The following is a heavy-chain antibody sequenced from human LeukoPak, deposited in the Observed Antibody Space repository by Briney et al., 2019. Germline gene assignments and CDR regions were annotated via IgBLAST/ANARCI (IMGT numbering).Heavy chain of an antibody. D-gene: IGHD4-11*01. CDR1: GFTFSSYA. V-gene: IGHV3-23*01. CDR2: IGAGGTFT. J-gene: IGHJ4*02. CDR3: AKDLDYTTYGYYLDH. Sequence: GGSLRLSCTASGFTFSSYAMNWVRQAPGKGLEWVSGIGAGGTFTYYADSVKGRFTISRDNSRNTLYLQMNSLRADDTAVYYCAKDLDYTTYGYYLDHWAQGTLVSVST.